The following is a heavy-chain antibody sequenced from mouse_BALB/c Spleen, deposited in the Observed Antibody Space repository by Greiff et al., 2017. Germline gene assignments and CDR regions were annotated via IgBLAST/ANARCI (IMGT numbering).Heavy chain of an antibody. V-gene: IGHV1-5*01. CDR3: TIDYYGSSCAWFAY. J-gene: IGHJ3*01. CDR2: IYPGNSDT. D-gene: IGHD1-1*01. Sequence: VQLQQSGTVLARPGASVKMSCKASGYTFTSYWMHWVKQRPGQGLEWIGAIYPGNSDTSYNQKFKGKAKLTAVTSTSTAYMELSSLTNEDSAVYYCTIDYYGSSCAWFAYWGQGTLVTVSA. CDR1: GYTFTSYW.